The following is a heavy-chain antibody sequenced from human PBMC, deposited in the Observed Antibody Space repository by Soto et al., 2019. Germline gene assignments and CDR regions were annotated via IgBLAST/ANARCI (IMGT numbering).Heavy chain of an antibody. CDR3: TRDPRYYYGSGRNNWLDP. CDR1: GFTFGDYA. Sequence: PGGSLRLSCTASGFTFGDYAMSWFRQAPGKGREWVGFIRSKAYGGTTEYAASVKGRFTISRDDSKSIAYLQMNSLKTEDTAGYYCTRDPRYYYGSGRNNWLDPWGQGTLVTVSS. CDR2: IRSKAYGGTT. V-gene: IGHV3-49*03. D-gene: IGHD3-10*01. J-gene: IGHJ5*02.